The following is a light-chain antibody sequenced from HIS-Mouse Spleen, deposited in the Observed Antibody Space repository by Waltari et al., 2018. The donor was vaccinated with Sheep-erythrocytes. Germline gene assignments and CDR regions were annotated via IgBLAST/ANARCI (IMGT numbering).Light chain of an antibody. J-gene: IGLJ3*02. CDR2: EDN. Sequence: NFMLTQPHSVSESPGTTVTISCTGSSGSIASNYVQWYQQLPGSAPTTVIYEDNQRPSGVPDRFSGSIDSSSNSASLTISGLKTEDEADYYCCSYAGSSTPWVFGGGTKLTVL. CDR3: CSYAGSSTPWV. CDR1: SGSIASNY. V-gene: IGLV6-57*02.